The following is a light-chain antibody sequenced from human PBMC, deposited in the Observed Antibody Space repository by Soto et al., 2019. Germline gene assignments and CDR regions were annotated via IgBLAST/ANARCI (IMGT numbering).Light chain of an antibody. CDR1: QSVSSSY. Sequence: EIVMTQSPATLSVSPVERATLSFRSSQSVSSSYLAWYQQKPGQAPRLLIYGASSRATGIPDRFSGSGSGTDFTLTITRLEPEDFAVYYCQQYGSSPQTFGQGTKVDIK. CDR2: GAS. J-gene: IGKJ1*01. CDR3: QQYGSSPQT. V-gene: IGKV3-20*01.